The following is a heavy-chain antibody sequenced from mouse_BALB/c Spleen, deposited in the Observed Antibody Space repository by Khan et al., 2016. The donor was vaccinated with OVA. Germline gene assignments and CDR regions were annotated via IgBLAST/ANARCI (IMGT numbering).Heavy chain of an antibody. CDR1: GYSITSGYA. CDR3: ARGNYSGYCFDN. V-gene: IGHV3-2*02. D-gene: IGHD1-1*01. J-gene: IGHJ2*01. CDR2: ISYSGVT. Sequence: EVQLQESGPGLVKPSQSLSLTCTVTGYSITSGYAWNWIRQFPGNKLEWMAYISYSGVTSYTPSLKSRISIIRDTSKNQFFLLLNSVTTEDTATYYCARGNYSGYCFDNWGHGTTLTVSA.